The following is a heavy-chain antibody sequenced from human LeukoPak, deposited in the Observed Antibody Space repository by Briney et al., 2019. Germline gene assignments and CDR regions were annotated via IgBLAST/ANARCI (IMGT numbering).Heavy chain of an antibody. V-gene: IGHV3-30-3*01. J-gene: IGHJ6*02. CDR3: ARTVVTIFGGMDV. D-gene: IGHD3-3*01. CDR2: ISYDGSNK. CDR1: GFTFSSYA. Sequence: GGSLRLSCAASGFTFSSYAMHWVRQAPGKGLECVAVISYDGSNKYYADSVKGRFTISRDNSKNTLYLQMNSLRAEDTAVYYCARTVVTIFGGMDVWGQGTTVTVSS.